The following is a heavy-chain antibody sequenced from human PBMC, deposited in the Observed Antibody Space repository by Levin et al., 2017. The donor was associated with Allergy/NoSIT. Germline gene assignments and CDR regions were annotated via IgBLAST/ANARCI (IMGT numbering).Heavy chain of an antibody. CDR1: GFTFSSYA. V-gene: IGHV3-23*01. CDR3: AKDYNQQWLAYYFDY. CDR2: ISGSGGST. J-gene: IGHJ4*02. D-gene: IGHD6-19*01. Sequence: GGSLRLSCAASGFTFSSYAMSWVRQAPGKGLEWVSAISGSGGSTYYADSVKGRFTISRDNSKNTLYLQMNSLRAEDTAVYYCAKDYNQQWLAYYFDYWGQGTLVTVSS.